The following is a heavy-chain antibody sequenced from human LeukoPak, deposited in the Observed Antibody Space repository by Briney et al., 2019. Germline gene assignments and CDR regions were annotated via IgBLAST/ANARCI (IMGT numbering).Heavy chain of an antibody. CDR3: ARDNSVGDNAWWFDP. V-gene: IGHV1-46*01. CDR2: INPTGGST. J-gene: IGHJ5*02. D-gene: IGHD1-26*01. CDR1: GYTLTELS. Sequence: ASVKVSCKVSGYTLTELSVHWVRQAPGKGLEWMRLINPTGGSTGYAQKFQGRVTMTRDMSTSTDYMELSSLRSEDTAIYYCARDNSVGDNAWWFDPWGQGTLVTVSS.